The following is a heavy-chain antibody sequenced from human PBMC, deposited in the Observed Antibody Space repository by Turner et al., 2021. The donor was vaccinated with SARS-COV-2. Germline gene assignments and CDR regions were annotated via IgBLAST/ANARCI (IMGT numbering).Heavy chain of an antibody. D-gene: IGHD3-22*01. CDR3: TTPPVAGLVVIDDDYYYGMDV. J-gene: IGHJ6*02. CDR2: IRSKVNSYAT. V-gene: IGHV3-73*01. Sequence: EVQLVESGGGLVQPGGSLKLSCAASGFTFSGSAMHWVRQASGKGLEWVGRIRSKVNSYATAYAASVKGRFTISRDDSKNTAYLQMNSLKTEDTAVYYCTTPPVAGLVVIDDDYYYGMDVWGQGTTVTVSS. CDR1: GFTFSGSA.